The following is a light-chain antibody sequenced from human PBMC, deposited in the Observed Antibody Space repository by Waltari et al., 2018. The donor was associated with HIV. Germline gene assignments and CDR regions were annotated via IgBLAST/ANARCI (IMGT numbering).Light chain of an antibody. CDR2: RNN. Sequence: QAGLTQPPSVSKDLRQTATLTCTGNTNNVGHHGAAWLWQHQGHPPKLLSYRNNNRPSGISERFSASRSGNTASLTISGLQPEDEADYYCSAWDSSLSAWVFGGGTKLTVL. J-gene: IGLJ3*02. CDR1: TNNVGHHG. CDR3: SAWDSSLSAWV. V-gene: IGLV10-54*04.